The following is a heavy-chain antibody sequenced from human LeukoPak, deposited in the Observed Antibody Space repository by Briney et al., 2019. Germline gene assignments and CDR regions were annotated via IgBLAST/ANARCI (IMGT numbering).Heavy chain of an antibody. V-gene: IGHV4-59*01. CDR1: GGSISGSY. Sequence: PSQTLSLTCTVSGGSISGSYWSWIRQPPGKGLEWIEYMYNSGSTNYNPSLKSRVTISIDPSKNQFSLKLSSLTAADTAIYYCARGIESYGDYGYWGQGILVTVSS. D-gene: IGHD4-17*01. CDR2: MYNSGST. J-gene: IGHJ4*02. CDR3: ARGIESYGDYGY.